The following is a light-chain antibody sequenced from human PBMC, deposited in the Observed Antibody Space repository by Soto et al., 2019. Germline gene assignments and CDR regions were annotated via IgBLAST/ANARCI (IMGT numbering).Light chain of an antibody. CDR2: DVI. CDR1: SSDVGAYIY. V-gene: IGLV2-11*01. J-gene: IGLJ1*01. CDR3: CSYAGSYTHV. Sequence: QSVLTQPRSMSGSPGQSVTFSCTGTSSDVGAYIYVSWYQQHPGKAPKLIIYDVIKRPSGVPDRFSGSKSGNTASLTISGLQAEDEADYYCCSYAGSYTHVFGTGTKVTVL.